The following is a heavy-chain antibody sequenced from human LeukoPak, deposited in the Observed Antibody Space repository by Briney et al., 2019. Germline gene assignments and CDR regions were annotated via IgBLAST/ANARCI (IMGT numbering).Heavy chain of an antibody. CDR1: GDSVSSNSAA. CDR2: TYYRSKWYN. D-gene: IGHD3-22*01. J-gene: IGHJ5*02. V-gene: IGHV6-1*01. Sequence: SQTLSVTCAISGDSVSSNSAAWNWIRQSPSRGLEWLRRTYYRSKWYNDYAVSVKSRITINPDTSKNQFSLQLNSVTLEDTAVYYCARLNYYDSSGYYYGLWFDPWGQGTLVTVSS. CDR3: ARLNYYDSSGYYYGLWFDP.